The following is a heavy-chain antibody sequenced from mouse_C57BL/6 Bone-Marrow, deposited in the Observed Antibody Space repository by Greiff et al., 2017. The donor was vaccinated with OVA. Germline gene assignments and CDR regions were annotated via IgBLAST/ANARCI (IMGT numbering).Heavy chain of an antibody. D-gene: IGHD4-1*01. J-gene: IGHJ1*03. Sequence: QVQLQQPGAELVMPGASVKLSCKASGYTFTSYWMHWVKQRPGPGLEWIGEIDPSDSYTNYNQKFKGKSTLTVDKSSSTAYMQLSSLTSEDSAVYYCAREPRVLWDGGWYFDVWGTGTTVTVSS. CDR1: GYTFTSYW. CDR3: AREPRVLWDGGWYFDV. CDR2: IDPSDSYT. V-gene: IGHV1-69*01.